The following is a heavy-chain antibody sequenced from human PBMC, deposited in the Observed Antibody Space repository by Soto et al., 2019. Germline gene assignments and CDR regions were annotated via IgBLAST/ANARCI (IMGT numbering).Heavy chain of an antibody. V-gene: IGHV1-69*13. CDR1: GGTFSGYA. CDR2: IIPIFGTA. J-gene: IGHJ6*02. D-gene: IGHD2-21*02. Sequence: SVKVSCKASGGTFSGYAISWVRQAPGQGLEWMGGIIPIFGTANYAQKFQGRVTITADESTSTAYMELSSLRSEDTAVYYCASGGNCGGDCYSSGMDVWGQGTTVTVSS. CDR3: ASGGNCGGDCYSSGMDV.